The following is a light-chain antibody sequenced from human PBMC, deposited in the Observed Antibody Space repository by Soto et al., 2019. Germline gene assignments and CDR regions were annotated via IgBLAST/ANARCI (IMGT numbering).Light chain of an antibody. CDR3: QQRSNWLT. J-gene: IGKJ4*01. CDR1: QSVSSY. V-gene: IGKV3-11*01. Sequence: EIVLTQSPATLSLSPGERATLSCRASQSVSSYLAWYQQKPGQAPRLLIYEASNRATGIPARFSGSGSGTDLTHTISSLEPEDFAVYYCQQRSNWLTFGGGTKVEIK. CDR2: EAS.